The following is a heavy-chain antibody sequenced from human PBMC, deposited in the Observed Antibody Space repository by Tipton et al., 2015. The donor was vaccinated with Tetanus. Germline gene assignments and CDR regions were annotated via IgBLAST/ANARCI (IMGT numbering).Heavy chain of an antibody. Sequence: TLSLTCTVSGASINAGGYLWTWVRQHPTQGLEWIGNIYYSARTSYAPSLESRVSISVDTSKNQCSLSLSSVTAADTAIYYCARSHVFRLTLFGEEIPRSGRFDPWGQGTLVTVSS. CDR3: ARSHVFRLTLFGEEIPRSGRFDP. CDR2: IYYSART. V-gene: IGHV4-31*03. J-gene: IGHJ5*02. CDR1: GASINAGGYL. D-gene: IGHD3-3*01.